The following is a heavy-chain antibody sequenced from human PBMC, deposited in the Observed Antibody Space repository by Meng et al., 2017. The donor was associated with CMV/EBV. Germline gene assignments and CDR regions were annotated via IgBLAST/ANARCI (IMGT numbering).Heavy chain of an antibody. CDR2: SNPGDSDT. D-gene: IGHD1-1*01. CDR3: ARRGSNWNYFES. Sequence: GESLKISCQGSGYSFNTHWIAWVRQMPGKGLEWMGISNPGDSDTRYSPFFQGQVTISVDKSITTAYLQWTSLKTSDTAMYYCARRGSNWNYFESWGQGTLVTVSS. J-gene: IGHJ4*02. CDR1: GYSFNTHW. V-gene: IGHV5-51*01.